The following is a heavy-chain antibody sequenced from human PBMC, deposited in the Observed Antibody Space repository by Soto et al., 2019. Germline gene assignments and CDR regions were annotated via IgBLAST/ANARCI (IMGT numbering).Heavy chain of an antibody. CDR1: GGSISSGDYY. CDR3: ARGGYSSSYAFDI. J-gene: IGHJ3*02. CDR2: IYYSGST. V-gene: IGHV4-30-4*01. D-gene: IGHD6-13*01. Sequence: PSETLSLTCTVSGGSISSGDYYWSWIRQPPGKGLEWIGYIYYSGSTYYNPSLKSRVTISVDTSKNQFSLKLSSVTAADTAVYYCARGGYSSSYAFDIWGPGTMVTVS.